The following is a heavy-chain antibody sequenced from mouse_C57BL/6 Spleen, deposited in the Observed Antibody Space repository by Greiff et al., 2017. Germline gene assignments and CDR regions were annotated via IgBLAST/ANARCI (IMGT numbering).Heavy chain of an antibody. Sequence: VQLKQSGPELVKPGASVKIPCKASGYTFTDYNMDWVQQSHGKSLEWIGDINPNNGGTISNQKSNGKATLTVDKSSSTAYMELRSLTAEDTAVYYCARGESYDGYPWFAYWGQGTLVTVSA. J-gene: IGHJ3*01. CDR3: ARGESYDGYPWFAY. CDR2: INPNNGGT. D-gene: IGHD2-3*01. V-gene: IGHV1-18*01. CDR1: GYTFTDYN.